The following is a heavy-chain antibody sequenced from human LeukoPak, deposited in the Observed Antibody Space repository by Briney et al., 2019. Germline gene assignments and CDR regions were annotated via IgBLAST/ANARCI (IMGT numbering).Heavy chain of an antibody. Sequence: SETLSLTCTVSGGSVSTGRYYWSWIRQPPGKGLEWIGSIYSSGSTTYNPSLKSRVTMSVDASKNQFSLKLTSVTAADMAVYYCARYHCPSGVCDGFDYWGQGTLVTVST. V-gene: IGHV4-61*01. CDR2: IYSSGST. CDR3: ARYHCPSGVCDGFDY. D-gene: IGHD2-8*01. J-gene: IGHJ4*02. CDR1: GGSVSTGRYY.